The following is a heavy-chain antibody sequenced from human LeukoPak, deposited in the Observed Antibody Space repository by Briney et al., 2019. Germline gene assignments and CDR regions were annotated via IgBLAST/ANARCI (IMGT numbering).Heavy chain of an antibody. Sequence: GGSLRLSCAASGFTFSSYWMHWVRQAPGKGLVWVSRINSDGSSTSYADSVRGRFSISRDNAKNTLYLQMNSLRAEDTAVYYCARDGAVTNGRYFDYWGQGTLVTVSS. CDR3: ARDGAVTNGRYFDY. V-gene: IGHV3-74*01. D-gene: IGHD4-17*01. CDR2: INSDGSST. J-gene: IGHJ4*02. CDR1: GFTFSSYW.